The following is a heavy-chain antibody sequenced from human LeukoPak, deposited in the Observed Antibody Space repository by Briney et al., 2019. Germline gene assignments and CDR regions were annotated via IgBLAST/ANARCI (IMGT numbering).Heavy chain of an antibody. Sequence: SQTLSLTCAISGDSVSSNSAAWNWIRPSPSRGLEWLGMTYYRSKWYNDYAVSVKSRITINPDTSKNQFSLQLNSVTPEDTAVYYCARELLGITQRLGFDPWGQGTLVTVSS. J-gene: IGHJ5*02. CDR2: TYYRSKWYN. CDR1: GDSVSSNSAA. V-gene: IGHV6-1*01. CDR3: ARELLGITQRLGFDP. D-gene: IGHD2-21*01.